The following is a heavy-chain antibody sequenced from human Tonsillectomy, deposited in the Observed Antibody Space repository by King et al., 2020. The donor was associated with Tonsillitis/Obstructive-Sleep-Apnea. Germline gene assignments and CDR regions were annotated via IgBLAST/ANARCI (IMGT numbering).Heavy chain of an antibody. J-gene: IGHJ2*01. V-gene: IGHV3-15*01. CDR1: GFTFSNAW. D-gene: IGHD6-13*01. CDR3: TTDRAGLSSSWYEGLNWYFDL. CDR2: IKSKTDGGTT. Sequence: DVQLVESGGGLVKPGGSLRLSCAASGFTFSNAWMSWVRQAPGKGLEWVGRIKSKTDGGTTDYAAPVKGRFTISRDDSKNTLYLQMNSLKTEDTAVYYCTTDRAGLSSSWYEGLNWYFDLWGRGTLVTVSS.